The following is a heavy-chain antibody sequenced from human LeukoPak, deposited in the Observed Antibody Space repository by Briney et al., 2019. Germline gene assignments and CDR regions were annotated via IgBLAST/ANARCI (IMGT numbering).Heavy chain of an antibody. CDR1: GFTVSSNY. CDR2: IYSGGTT. V-gene: IGHV3-53*01. J-gene: IGHJ4*02. D-gene: IGHD5-18*01. Sequence: GGSLRLSCAASGFTVSSNYMIWVRQAPGKGLEWVSDIYSGGTTYYADSVQGRFTISRDNSTNTVYLQMNSLRAEDTAVYYCARGTIQLWWDYWGQGTLVTVSS. CDR3: ARGTIQLWWDY.